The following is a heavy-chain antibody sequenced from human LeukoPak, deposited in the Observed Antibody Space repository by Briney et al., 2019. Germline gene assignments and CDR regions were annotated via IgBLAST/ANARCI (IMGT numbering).Heavy chain of an antibody. V-gene: IGHV3-33*01. Sequence: GGSLRLSCVASGFPFSSYGMHWVRQAPGRGLEWVAVIWYDGSNKYYADSMKGRFTISRDNSKNTLYLQMNNLRAEDTGVYYCARAVGPFDYWGRGTLVTVSS. D-gene: IGHD1-26*01. CDR1: GFPFSSYG. CDR3: ARAVGPFDY. J-gene: IGHJ4*02. CDR2: IWYDGSNK.